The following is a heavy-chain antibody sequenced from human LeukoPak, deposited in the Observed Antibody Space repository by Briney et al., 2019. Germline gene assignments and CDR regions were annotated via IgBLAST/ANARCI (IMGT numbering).Heavy chain of an antibody. CDR1: GFTFSNYA. D-gene: IGHD2-15*01. J-gene: IGHJ4*02. CDR2: ISGSGGST. CDR3: ARQLGYCSDGSCYFDS. Sequence: PGGSLRLSCATSGFTFSNYAMSWVRQAPGRGLDWVSAISGSGGSTYDADSVKGRFTISRDNSKNTLHLQMNSLRAEDTAVYHCARQLGYCSDGSCYFDSWGQGTLVTVSS. V-gene: IGHV3-23*01.